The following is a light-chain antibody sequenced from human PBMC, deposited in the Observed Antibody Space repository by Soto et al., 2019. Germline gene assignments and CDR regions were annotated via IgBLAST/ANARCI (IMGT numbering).Light chain of an antibody. V-gene: IGKV1-9*01. CDR1: QGISSY. CDR3: QQLNYYPLT. Sequence: DVQLTQSPSFLSASVGDRVTITCRASQGISSYLVWYQQKPGETPKLLIYAASTLQSGVPSRFSGSGSGTELTLTISGLQPQDFGAYYCQQLNYYPLTFGGATKVSI. J-gene: IGKJ4*01. CDR2: AAS.